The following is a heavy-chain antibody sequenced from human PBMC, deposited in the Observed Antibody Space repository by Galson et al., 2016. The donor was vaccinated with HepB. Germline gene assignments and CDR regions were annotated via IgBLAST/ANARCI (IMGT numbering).Heavy chain of an antibody. D-gene: IGHD2-15*01. V-gene: IGHV3-23*01. CDR1: GFIFSSFT. CDR3: AKDDGFDLSGGVRVDAFEV. Sequence: SLRLSCAASGFIFSSFTMNWVRKAPGQGLEWVASIGGSGGRSFYADSVKGRFTISRDNPKDMLYLQMNSLRPEDTAVYYCAKDDGFDLSGGVRVDAFEVWGQGTLAIVSA. CDR2: IGGSGGRS. J-gene: IGHJ3*01.